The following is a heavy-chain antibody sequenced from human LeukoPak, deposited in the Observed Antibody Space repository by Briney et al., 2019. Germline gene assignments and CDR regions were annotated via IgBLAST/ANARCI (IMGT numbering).Heavy chain of an antibody. Sequence: GGSLRLSCAASGFTFSSYAMSWVRQAPGKGLEWVSTISASGGNTFYADSVKGRFTISRDNSKNTLHLQMNSLRAEDTAVYYCARRYDGSGYLDYWGQGTLVTVSS. V-gene: IGHV3-23*01. CDR1: GFTFSSYA. CDR3: ARRYDGSGYLDY. J-gene: IGHJ4*02. CDR2: ISASGGNT. D-gene: IGHD3-22*01.